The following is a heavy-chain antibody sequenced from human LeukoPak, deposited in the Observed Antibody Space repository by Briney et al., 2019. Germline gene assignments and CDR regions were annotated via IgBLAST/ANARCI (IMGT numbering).Heavy chain of an antibody. D-gene: IGHD3-22*01. Sequence: SETLSLTCAVYGGSFSGYYWSWIRQPPGKGLEWIGEINHSGSTNYTPSLKSRVTISVDTSKNQFSLKLSSVTAADTAVYYCARAPDSREGMDVWGQGTTVTVSS. CDR2: INHSGST. CDR3: ARAPDSREGMDV. CDR1: GGSFSGYY. J-gene: IGHJ6*02. V-gene: IGHV4-34*01.